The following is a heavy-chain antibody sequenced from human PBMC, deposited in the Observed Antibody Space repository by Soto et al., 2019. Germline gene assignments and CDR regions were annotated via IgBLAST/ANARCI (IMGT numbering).Heavy chain of an antibody. D-gene: IGHD1-26*01. V-gene: IGHV3-30-3*01. J-gene: IGHJ2*01. Sequence: QVQLVESGGGVVQPGRSLRLSCAASGFTFSSYAMHWVRQAPGKGLEWVAVISYDGSNKYYADSVKGRFTISRDNSKNTLYLQMNSLRAEDTAVYYCARDEGMVAPSYWYFDLWGRGTLVTVSS. CDR3: ARDEGMVAPSYWYFDL. CDR1: GFTFSSYA. CDR2: ISYDGSNK.